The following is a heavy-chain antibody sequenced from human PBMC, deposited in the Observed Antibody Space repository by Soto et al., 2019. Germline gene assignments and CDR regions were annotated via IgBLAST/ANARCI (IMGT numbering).Heavy chain of an antibody. J-gene: IGHJ5*02. CDR1: GGSISSYY. CDR3: ARASPLLRGVIDWFDP. CDR2: IYYSGST. V-gene: IGHV4-59*01. D-gene: IGHD3-10*01. Sequence: SETLSLTCTVSGGSISSYYWSWIRQPPGKGLEWIGYIYYSGSTNYNPSLKSRVTISVDTSKNQFSLKLSSVTAADTAVYYCARASPLLRGVIDWFDPWGQGTLVTVSS.